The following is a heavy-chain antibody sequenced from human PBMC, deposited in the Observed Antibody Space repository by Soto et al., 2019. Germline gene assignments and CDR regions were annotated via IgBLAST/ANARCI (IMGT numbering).Heavy chain of an antibody. CDR1: GGSISSSSYY. D-gene: IGHD3-16*01. Sequence: SETLSLTRTVSGGSISSSSYYWGWIRQPPGKGLEWIGSIYYSGSTYYNPSLKSRVTISVDTSKNQFSLKLSSVTAADTAVYYCARHPGGDYDYIWGSLPFDYWGQGTLVTVSS. CDR2: IYYSGST. V-gene: IGHV4-39*01. CDR3: ARHPGGDYDYIWGSLPFDY. J-gene: IGHJ4*02.